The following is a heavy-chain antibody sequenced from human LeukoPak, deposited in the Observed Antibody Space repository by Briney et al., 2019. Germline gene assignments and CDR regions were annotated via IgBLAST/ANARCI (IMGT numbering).Heavy chain of an antibody. Sequence: SETLSLTCAVSGGSISSSNWWSWVRQPPGKGLEWIGEIYHSGSTNYNPSLKSRVTISVDKSKNQFSLKLSSVTAADTAVYYCARGTPSSSGWLYYGMDVWGQGTTVTVSS. CDR3: ARGTPSSSGWLYYGMDV. D-gene: IGHD6-19*01. V-gene: IGHV4-4*02. J-gene: IGHJ6*02. CDR1: GGSISSSNW. CDR2: IYHSGST.